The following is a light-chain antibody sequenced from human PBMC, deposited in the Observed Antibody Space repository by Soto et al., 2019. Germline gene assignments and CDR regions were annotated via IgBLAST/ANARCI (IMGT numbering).Light chain of an antibody. J-gene: IGLJ2*01. CDR3: CSYAGSSTYVV. Sequence: QAVVTQPASVSGSPGQSITISCTGTSSDVGSYNLVSWYQQHPGKAPKLMIYEGSKRPSGVSNRFSGSKSGNTASLTISGLQAVDEADYYCCSYAGSSTYVVFGGGTKVTVL. CDR2: EGS. CDR1: SSDVGSYNL. V-gene: IGLV2-23*01.